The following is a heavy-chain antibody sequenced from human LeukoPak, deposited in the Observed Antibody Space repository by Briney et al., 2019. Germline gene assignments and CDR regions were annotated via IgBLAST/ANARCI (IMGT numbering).Heavy chain of an antibody. CDR2: IYTSGST. Sequence: PSETLSLTCTVSGGSISSGSYYWSWIRQPAGKGLEWIGRIYTSGSTNYNPSLKSRVTISVGTSKIQFSLNLSSVTAADTAVYYCARSGNDYAFDIWGQGTMVTVSS. CDR1: GGSISSGSYY. CDR3: ARSGNDYAFDI. D-gene: IGHD1-1*01. J-gene: IGHJ3*02. V-gene: IGHV4-61*02.